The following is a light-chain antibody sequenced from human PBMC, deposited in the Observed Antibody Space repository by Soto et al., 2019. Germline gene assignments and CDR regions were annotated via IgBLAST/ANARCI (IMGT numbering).Light chain of an antibody. J-gene: IGLJ1*01. CDR2: SNN. Sequence: QSVLTQPAASSLTPDQGVTISCSGSSSNIGSNTVNWYQQLPGTAPKLLIYSNNQRPSGVPDRFSGSKSGTSASLAISVLQSGDEADYNCAACDDSLNGYVFGTGTKVTVL. CDR3: AACDDSLNGYV. CDR1: SSNIGSNT. V-gene: IGLV1-44*01.